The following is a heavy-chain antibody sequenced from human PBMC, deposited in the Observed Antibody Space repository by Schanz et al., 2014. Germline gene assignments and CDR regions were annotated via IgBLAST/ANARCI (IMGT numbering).Heavy chain of an antibody. CDR1: GFTFSSYA. J-gene: IGHJ6*02. D-gene: IGHD3-10*01. Sequence: EVQLLESGGGLVQPGGSLRLSCAASGFTFSSYAMSWVRQAPGKGLEWVAGISGSGCSTYYADSVKGRFTISRDNSKSTKYMQTNSLRAKNAAVYDSARDFDARRGYGAGYCFGDCMDVWGQGTTVTVSS. CDR3: ARDFDARRGYGAGYCFGDCMDV. V-gene: IGHV3-23*01. CDR2: ISGSGCST.